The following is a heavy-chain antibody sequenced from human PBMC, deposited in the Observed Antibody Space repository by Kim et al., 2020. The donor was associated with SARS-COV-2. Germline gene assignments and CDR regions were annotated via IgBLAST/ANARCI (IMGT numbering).Heavy chain of an antibody. Sequence: KYYSTSLKTRLTISKDTSKNQVVLTMTNMDPVDTATYYCARIKRGGSLDYWGQGTLVTVSS. D-gene: IGHD3-10*01. CDR2: K. CDR3: ARIKRGGSLDY. J-gene: IGHJ4*02. V-gene: IGHV2-70*01.